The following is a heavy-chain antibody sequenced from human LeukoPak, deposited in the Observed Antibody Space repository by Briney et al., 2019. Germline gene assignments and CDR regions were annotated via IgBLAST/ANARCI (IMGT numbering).Heavy chain of an antibody. V-gene: IGHV3-30*02. Sequence: GGSLRLSCAASGFTFSSYGMHWVRQAPGKGLEWVAFIRYDGSNKYYADSVKGRFTISRDNSKNTLYLQMNSLRAEDTAVYYCAKRAMVRGVIIISYYYYMDVWGKGTTVTFSS. CDR2: IRYDGSNK. CDR1: GFTFSSYG. CDR3: AKRAMVRGVIIISYYYYMDV. D-gene: IGHD3-10*01. J-gene: IGHJ6*03.